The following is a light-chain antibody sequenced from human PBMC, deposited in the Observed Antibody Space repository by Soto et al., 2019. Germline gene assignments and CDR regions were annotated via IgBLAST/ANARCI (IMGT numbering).Light chain of an antibody. Sequence: DIQMTQSPSSLSASVGDRVTITCRASQSILNYLNWYQQKPGKAPKVLMYAATTLQSGVPSRFSGSGSGTDFTLTISSLQPEDFATYYCQESYSTPQVTFGPGTRLXIK. CDR3: QESYSTPQVT. CDR1: QSILNY. J-gene: IGKJ5*01. V-gene: IGKV1-39*01. CDR2: AAT.